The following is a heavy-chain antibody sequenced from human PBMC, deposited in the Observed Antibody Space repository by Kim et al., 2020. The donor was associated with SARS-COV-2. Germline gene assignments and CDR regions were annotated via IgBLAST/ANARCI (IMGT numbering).Heavy chain of an antibody. V-gene: IGHV2-26*01. J-gene: IGHJ3*02. CDR1: GFSLSNARMG. Sequence: SGPTLVKPTETLTLTCTVSGFSLSNARMGVSWIRQPPGKALEWLAHIFSNDEKSYSTSLKSRLTISKDTSKSQVVLTMTNMDPVDTATYYCARYKPLSGYDSPNSHDAFDIWGQGTMVTVSS. CDR2: IFSNDEK. CDR3: ARYKPLSGYDSPNSHDAFDI. D-gene: IGHD5-12*01.